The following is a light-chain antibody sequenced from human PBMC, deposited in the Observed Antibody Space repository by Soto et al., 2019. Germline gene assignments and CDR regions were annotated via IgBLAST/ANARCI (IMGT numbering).Light chain of an antibody. CDR1: QSVSSN. V-gene: IGKV3-15*01. CDR2: GAS. CDR3: QQYNKWNPGGLT. J-gene: IGKJ4*01. Sequence: EIVMTQSPATLSVSPGERATLSCRASQSVSSNLAWYQQKPGQAPRLLIYGASTRATGIPARFSGSGSGTEFTLTISSLQYEDFAVYYCQQYNKWNPGGLTFGGGTKVEIK.